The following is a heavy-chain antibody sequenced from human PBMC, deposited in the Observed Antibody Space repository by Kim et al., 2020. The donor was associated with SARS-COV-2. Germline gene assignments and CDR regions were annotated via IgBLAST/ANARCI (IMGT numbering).Heavy chain of an antibody. CDR1: GYTFTSYY. CDR2: INPSGGST. Sequence: ASVKVSCKASGYTFTSYYMHWVRQAPGQGLEWMGIINPSGGSTSYAQKFQGRVTMTRDTSTSTVYMELSSLRSEDTAVYYCARDGARTYYDILTGYSDAFDIWGQGTMVTVSS. CDR3: ARDGARTYYDILTGYSDAFDI. D-gene: IGHD3-9*01. J-gene: IGHJ3*02. V-gene: IGHV1-46*01.